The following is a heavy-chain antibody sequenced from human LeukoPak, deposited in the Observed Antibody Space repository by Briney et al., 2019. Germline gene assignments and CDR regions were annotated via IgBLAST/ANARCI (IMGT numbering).Heavy chain of an antibody. CDR3: ARLWGSYYMDV. J-gene: IGHJ6*03. V-gene: IGHV4-4*09. D-gene: IGHD7-27*01. Sequence: PSETLSLTCAVYGGSFSGYYWSWIRQPPGKGLEWIGYIYTSGSTNYDPSLKSRVTISVDTSKHQFSLKLSSVTAADTAVYYCARLWGSYYMDVWGKGTTVTVSS. CDR2: IYTSGST. CDR1: GGSFSGYY.